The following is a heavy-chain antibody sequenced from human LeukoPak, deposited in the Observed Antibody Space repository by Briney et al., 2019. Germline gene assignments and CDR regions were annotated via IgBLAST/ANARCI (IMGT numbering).Heavy chain of an antibody. J-gene: IGHJ3*02. CDR2: IYNSGST. D-gene: IGHD3-22*01. Sequence: SETLSLTCTVSGGSISSYYWNWIRQPPGKGLEWIGYIYNSGSTNYNPSLKSRVTISVDTSRNQFSLKLSSVTAADTAVYYCARVSHYYDSSGYYYVRAFDIWGQGTMVTVSS. V-gene: IGHV4-59*12. CDR1: GGSISSYY. CDR3: ARVSHYYDSSGYYYVRAFDI.